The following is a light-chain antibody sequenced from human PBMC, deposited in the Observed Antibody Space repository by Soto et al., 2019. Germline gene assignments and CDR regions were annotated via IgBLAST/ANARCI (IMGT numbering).Light chain of an antibody. J-gene: IGKJ1*01. CDR2: AAS. V-gene: IGKV1-39*01. Sequence: DIQMTQSPSSLSASVGDRVTITCRASQSISSYLNWYQQHTGKAPKLLIYAASSLQSGVPSRFSGSGSGTDFTLTISSLQPEDFATYYCQQSYSTPRTFGQGTKVDI. CDR1: QSISSY. CDR3: QQSYSTPRT.